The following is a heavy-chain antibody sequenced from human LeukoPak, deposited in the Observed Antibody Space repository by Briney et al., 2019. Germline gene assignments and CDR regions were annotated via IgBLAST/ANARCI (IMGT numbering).Heavy chain of an antibody. CDR1: GYTFTSYD. J-gene: IGHJ6*03. Sequence: GASVKVSCKASGYTFTSYDINWVRQAPGQGLEWMGWMNPNSGNTGYAQKFQGRVTMTRNTSISTAYMELSSLRSEDTAVYYCARGPRTDYYYYYYMDVWGKGTTVTVSS. CDR2: MNPNSGNT. D-gene: IGHD1-14*01. V-gene: IGHV1-8*01. CDR3: ARGPRTDYYYYYYMDV.